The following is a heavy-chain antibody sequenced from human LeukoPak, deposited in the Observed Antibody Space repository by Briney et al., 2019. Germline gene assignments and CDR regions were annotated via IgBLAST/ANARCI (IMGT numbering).Heavy chain of an antibody. J-gene: IGHJ6*03. V-gene: IGHV3-74*01. CDR3: AAPASSDYYYYMDV. CDR1: GFILSSYW. CDR2: INNDGSST. D-gene: IGHD2-2*01. Sequence: PGGSLRLSCAASGFILSSYWMHWVRQAPGKGLVWVSRINNDGSSTNYADSVKGRFTISRDNSKNTLFLQMNSLRAEDTAVYYCAAPASSDYYYYMDVWGKGTTVTISS.